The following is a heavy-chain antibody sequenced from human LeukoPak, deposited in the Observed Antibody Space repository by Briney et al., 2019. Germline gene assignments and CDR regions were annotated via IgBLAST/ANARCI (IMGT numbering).Heavy chain of an antibody. CDR2: ISGSGGST. D-gene: IGHD3-3*01. V-gene: IGHV3-23*01. Sequence: GGSLRLSCAASGFTFSSYAMSWVRQAPGKGLEWVSAISGSGGSTYYADSVKGRFTISRDNSKNTLYLQMNGLRAEDTAVYYCAKGRFHFRVTIFGVVPPHLFDYWGQGTLVTVSS. CDR1: GFTFSSYA. CDR3: AKGRFHFRVTIFGVVPPHLFDY. J-gene: IGHJ4*02.